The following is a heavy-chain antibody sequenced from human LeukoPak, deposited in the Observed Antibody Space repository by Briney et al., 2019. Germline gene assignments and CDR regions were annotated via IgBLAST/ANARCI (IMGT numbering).Heavy chain of an antibody. CDR2: INHSGST. J-gene: IGHJ6*03. V-gene: IGHV4-34*01. CDR3: ARGAYYYGSGSYIDYMDV. CDR1: GGSFSGYY. D-gene: IGHD3-10*01. Sequence: SETLSLTCAVHGGSFSGYYWSWIRQPPGKGLEWIGEINHSGSTNYNPSLKSRVTISVDTSKNQFSLKLSSVTAADTAVYYCARGAYYYGSGSYIDYMDVWGKGTTVTVSS.